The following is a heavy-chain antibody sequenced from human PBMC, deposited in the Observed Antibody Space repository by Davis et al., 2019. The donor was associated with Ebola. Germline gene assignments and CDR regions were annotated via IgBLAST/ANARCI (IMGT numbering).Heavy chain of an antibody. CDR2: IKQDGSEK. Sequence: GESLKIPCAASGFTFSSYGMHWVRQAPGKGLEWVANIKQDGSEKYYVDSVKGRFTISRDNAKNSLYLQMNSLRAEDTAVYYCARSSIAARPGYYYGMDVWGQGTTVTVSS. CDR1: GFTFSSYG. D-gene: IGHD6-6*01. J-gene: IGHJ6*02. CDR3: ARSSIAARPGYYYGMDV. V-gene: IGHV3-7*01.